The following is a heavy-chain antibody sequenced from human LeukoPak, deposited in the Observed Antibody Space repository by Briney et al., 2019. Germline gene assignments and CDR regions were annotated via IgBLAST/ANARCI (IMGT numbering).Heavy chain of an antibody. Sequence: SETLSLTCTVSGGSISSYYWGWIRQPPGNGLECIGYIYFIGSANYNPSLKSRVTISVDTSNNHFSLKLNSVTAADTAVYYCARAPSISDYSSTWPPHFDSWGQGSLVTVSS. CDR3: ARAPSISDYSSTWPPHFDS. V-gene: IGHV4-59*01. D-gene: IGHD6-13*01. CDR1: GGSISSYY. J-gene: IGHJ4*02. CDR2: IYFIGSA.